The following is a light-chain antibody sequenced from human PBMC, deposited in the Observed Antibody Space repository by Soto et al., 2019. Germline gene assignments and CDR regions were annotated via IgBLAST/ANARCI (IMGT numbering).Light chain of an antibody. J-gene: IGLJ1*01. CDR2: EVS. CDR3: SSYTSTSSYV. Sequence: QSVLTQPASVSGPPGQSITISCTGTSSDIGNYNYVSWYQQHPGKAPKLMISEVSNRPSGVSNRFSGSKSGNTASLTISGLQAEDEADYYCSSYTSTSSYVFGGGTKVTVL. CDR1: SSDIGNYNY. V-gene: IGLV2-14*01.